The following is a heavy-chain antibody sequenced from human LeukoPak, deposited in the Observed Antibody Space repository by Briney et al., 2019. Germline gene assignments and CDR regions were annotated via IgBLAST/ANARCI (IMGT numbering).Heavy chain of an antibody. Sequence: QPGGSLRLSCAASGFTFSSYWMHWVRQAPGKGPVWVSRINSDGTGTMYADSVKGRFTISRDNAKNTLYLQMNSLRAEGTAVYYCAKHPAFDIWGQGTMVTVSS. CDR3: AKHPAFDI. J-gene: IGHJ3*02. V-gene: IGHV3-74*03. CDR1: GFTFSSYW. CDR2: INSDGTGT.